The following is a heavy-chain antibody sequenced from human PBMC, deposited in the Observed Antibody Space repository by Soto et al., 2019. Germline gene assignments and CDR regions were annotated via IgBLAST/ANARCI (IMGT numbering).Heavy chain of an antibody. Sequence: GSLRLSCAASGFTFSRYAMSWVRQAPGKGLEWVSAISGSGDDTYYADSVKGRFTISRDNSKNTLYLQMNSLRAEDTAVYYCAKDRAGNLYFDYWGQGTLVTVSS. CDR2: ISGSGDDT. CDR1: GFTFSRYA. J-gene: IGHJ4*02. V-gene: IGHV3-23*01. CDR3: AKDRAGNLYFDY.